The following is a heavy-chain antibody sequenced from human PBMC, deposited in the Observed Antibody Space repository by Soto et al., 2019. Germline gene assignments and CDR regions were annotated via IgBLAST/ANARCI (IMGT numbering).Heavy chain of an antibody. CDR1: GGTFSNYV. J-gene: IGHJ4*02. D-gene: IGHD6-25*01. CDR3: AAIRAGSNP. Sequence: VASVEVSCKASGGTFSNYVSIWVRQAPGQGLEWMGGINPNYAQKFQGRVTISVDKSTNTAYMELSSLTSEDTAIYYCAAIRAGSNPWGQGTLVTVSS. V-gene: IGHV1-69*10. CDR2: INP.